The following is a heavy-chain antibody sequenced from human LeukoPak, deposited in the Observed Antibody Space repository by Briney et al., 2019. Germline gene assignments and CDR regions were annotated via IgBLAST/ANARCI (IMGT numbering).Heavy chain of an antibody. V-gene: IGHV1-2*02. D-gene: IGHD1-26*01. CDR1: GYTFTGYY. CDR2: INPNSGGT. J-gene: IGHJ3*02. CDR3: ARRGSYPKNDAFDI. Sequence: GAPVKVSCKASGYTFTGYYMHWVRQAPGQGLEWMGWINPNSGGTNYAQKFQGRVTMTRDTSISTAYMELSRLRSDDTAVYYCARRGSYPKNDAFDIWGQGTMVTVSS.